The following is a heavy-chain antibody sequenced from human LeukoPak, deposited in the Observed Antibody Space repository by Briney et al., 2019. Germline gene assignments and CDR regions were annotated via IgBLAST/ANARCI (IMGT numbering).Heavy chain of an antibody. D-gene: IGHD6-19*01. CDR3: AKDTGSGWVFDY. CDR2: ISARDGST. V-gene: IGHV3-23*01. Sequence: GGSLRLSCAASGFTFSSYAMSWVRQAPGKGPEWVSGISARDGSTWYGDSGKGRFTISRDISKNTLYLQMNSLRAEDTAVYYCAKDTGSGWVFDYWGQGTLVTVSS. J-gene: IGHJ4*02. CDR1: GFTFSSYA.